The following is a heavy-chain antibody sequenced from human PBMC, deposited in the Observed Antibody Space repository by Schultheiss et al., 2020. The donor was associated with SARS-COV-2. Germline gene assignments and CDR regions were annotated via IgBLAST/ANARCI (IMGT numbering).Heavy chain of an antibody. CDR1: GFTVSSNY. CDR2: IYSGGST. Sequence: GESLKISCAASGFTVSSNYMSWVRQAPGKGLEWVSVIYSGGSTYYADSVKGRFTISRDNSKNTLYLQMNSLRAEDTAVYYCARDGARRGMDVWGQGTTVTVSS. J-gene: IGHJ6*02. V-gene: IGHV3-53*01. CDR3: ARDGARRGMDV.